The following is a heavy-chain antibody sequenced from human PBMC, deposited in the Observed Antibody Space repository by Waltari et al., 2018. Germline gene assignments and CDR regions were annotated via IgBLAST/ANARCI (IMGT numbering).Heavy chain of an antibody. CDR2: INHSGST. J-gene: IGHJ4*02. D-gene: IGHD6-13*01. Sequence: QWQLQRGGAERLRPSKPLSLPAPVYVGSFIVYYGGWIRKPPGKGLEWIGEINHSGSTNYNPFLKSRVTISVDTSKNQFSLKLSSVTAADTAVYYCARVRGSSWYSDWGQGTLVTVSS. CDR1: VGSFIVYY. V-gene: IGHV4-34*01. CDR3: ARVRGSSWYSD.